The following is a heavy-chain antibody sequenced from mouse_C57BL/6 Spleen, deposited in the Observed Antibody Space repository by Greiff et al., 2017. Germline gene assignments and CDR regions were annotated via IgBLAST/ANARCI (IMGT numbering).Heavy chain of an antibody. CDR1: GYTFTDYN. J-gene: IGHJ2*01. V-gene: IGHV1-18*01. CDR3: ARRPFITTVVASFDY. CDR2: INPNNGGT. Sequence: VQLQQSGPELVKPGASVKIPCKASGYTFTDYNMDWVKQSHGKSLEWIGDINPNNGGTIYNQKFKGKATLTVDKSSSTAYMELRSLTSEDTAVYYCARRPFITTVVASFDYWGQGTTLTVSS. D-gene: IGHD1-1*01.